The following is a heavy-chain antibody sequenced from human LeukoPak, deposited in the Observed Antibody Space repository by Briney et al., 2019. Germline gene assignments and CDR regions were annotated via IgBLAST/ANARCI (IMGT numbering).Heavy chain of an antibody. Sequence: SETLSLTCTVSGGSITSYYWSWIRQPPGKGLEWIGYISKSGNTNYSPSLKSRVTIFGDTSKNQFFLRLTSVTAADTAVYYCARALYVNNFYAFDIWGQGTMVTVSS. J-gene: IGHJ3*02. CDR2: ISKSGNT. V-gene: IGHV4-59*01. CDR1: GGSITSYY. D-gene: IGHD3-3*01. CDR3: ARALYVNNFYAFDI.